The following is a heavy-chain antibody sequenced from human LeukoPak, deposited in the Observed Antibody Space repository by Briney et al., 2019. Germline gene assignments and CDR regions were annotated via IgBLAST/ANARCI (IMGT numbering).Heavy chain of an antibody. J-gene: IGHJ6*02. V-gene: IGHV4-59*08. CDR3: ARLRYSYGYGMDV. CDR1: GGSISSYY. D-gene: IGHD5-18*01. Sequence: SETLSLTCTVSGGSISSYYWSWIRQPPGKGLEWIGYIYYSGSTNYNPSLKSRVTISVDTSKNQFSLKLSSVTAADTAVYYRARLRYSYGYGMDVWGQGTTVTVSS. CDR2: IYYSGST.